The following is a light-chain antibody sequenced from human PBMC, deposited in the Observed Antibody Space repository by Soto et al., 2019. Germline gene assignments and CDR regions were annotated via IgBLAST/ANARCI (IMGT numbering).Light chain of an antibody. J-gene: IGKJ1*01. CDR1: QSVSSSS. CDR3: QQYGSSPRT. Sequence: EIVLTQFPDTLSLSPGERATLSCRANQSVSSSSLAWYQQKRGQAPRLLIHGASSRATGIPDRFSGSGSGTDFTLTISRLEPEDFAVYYCQQYGSSPRTFGQGTKVEV. CDR2: GAS. V-gene: IGKV3-20*01.